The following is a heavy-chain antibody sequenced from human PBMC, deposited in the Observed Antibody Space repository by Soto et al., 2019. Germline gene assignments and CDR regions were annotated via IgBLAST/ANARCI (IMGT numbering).Heavy chain of an antibody. D-gene: IGHD3-10*01. Sequence: GSLRLSCVGSGFSLSNYFMSWVRQAPGKGLEWVANIKEDGSEKYYVESVKGRFTISRDNAKNSLYLQVNSLRDEDTAVYYCARPRFRGMDVWGQGTTVTVSS. CDR1: GFSLSNYF. V-gene: IGHV3-7*03. J-gene: IGHJ6*02. CDR3: ARPRFRGMDV. CDR2: IKEDGSEK.